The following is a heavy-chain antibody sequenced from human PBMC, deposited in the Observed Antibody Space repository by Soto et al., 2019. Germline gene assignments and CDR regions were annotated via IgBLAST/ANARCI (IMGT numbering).Heavy chain of an antibody. D-gene: IGHD2-8*01. CDR3: ATLNMVYVGFTVLDI. Sequence: QVQLVESGGGVVQPGTSLRLSCAASGFTFSNYAMHWVRQAPGKGLEWVAVISYDGSNKYYGDSGKGRFTISRDNSKKTLYLQMSSLRSEDTAVYDCATLNMVYVGFTVLDIWGQGTVVTVSS. CDR2: ISYDGSNK. CDR1: GFTFSNYA. J-gene: IGHJ3*02. V-gene: IGHV3-30*03.